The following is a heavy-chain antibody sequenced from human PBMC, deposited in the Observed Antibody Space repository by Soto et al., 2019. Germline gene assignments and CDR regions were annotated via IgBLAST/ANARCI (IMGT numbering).Heavy chain of an antibody. Sequence: SVKVSCKASGGTFSSYAISGVRQAPGQGLEWMGGIIPIFGTANYAQKFQGRVTITADESTSTAYMELSSLRSEDTAMYYCARGEWEPFFDYWGQGTLVTVSS. CDR2: IIPIFGTA. CDR3: ARGEWEPFFDY. V-gene: IGHV1-69*13. J-gene: IGHJ4*02. D-gene: IGHD1-26*01. CDR1: GGTFSSYA.